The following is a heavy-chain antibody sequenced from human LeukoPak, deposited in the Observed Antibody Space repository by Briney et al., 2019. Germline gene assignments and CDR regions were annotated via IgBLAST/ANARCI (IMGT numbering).Heavy chain of an antibody. CDR2: INHSGST. J-gene: IGHJ6*03. D-gene: IGHD2-2*01. CDR3: ARVGLQIVVVPAATTQTTYYYYMDV. CDR1: GGSISSSTYY. Sequence: SETLSLTCTVSGGSISSSTYYWSWIRQPPGKGLEWIGEINHSGSTNYSPSLKSRVAMSVDTSKNQFSLKLSSVTAADTAMYYCARVGLQIVVVPAATTQTTYYYYMDVWDTGTTVTVSS. V-gene: IGHV4-39*07.